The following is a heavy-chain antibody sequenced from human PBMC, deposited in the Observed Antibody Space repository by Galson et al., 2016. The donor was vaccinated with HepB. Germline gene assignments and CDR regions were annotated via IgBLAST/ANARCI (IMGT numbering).Heavy chain of an antibody. CDR1: GGAISSNL. Sequence: SETLSLTCTVSGGAISSNLWSWIRQPPGKGLQWIGYIYYSGSTNYNPSLKSRVTISLDTSKNQFSLKLSSVTAADTAVYYCARLFFRGGLDVWGQGTTVTVSS. V-gene: IGHV4-59*01. D-gene: IGHD3-10*01. J-gene: IGHJ6*02. CDR2: IYYSGST. CDR3: ARLFFRGGLDV.